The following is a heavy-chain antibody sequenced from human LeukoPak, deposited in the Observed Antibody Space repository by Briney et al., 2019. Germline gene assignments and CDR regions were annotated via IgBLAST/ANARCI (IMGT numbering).Heavy chain of an antibody. CDR1: GYTFTSYD. Sequence: GASVKVSCKASGYTFTSYDINWVRQATGQGLEWMGWMNPNSGNTGYAQKFQGRVTITRNTSISTAYMELSSLRSEDTAVYYCARMGKNSSGWSGGFDYWGQGTMVTVSS. CDR2: MNPNSGNT. D-gene: IGHD6-19*01. CDR3: ARMGKNSSGWSGGFDY. V-gene: IGHV1-8*03. J-gene: IGHJ4*03.